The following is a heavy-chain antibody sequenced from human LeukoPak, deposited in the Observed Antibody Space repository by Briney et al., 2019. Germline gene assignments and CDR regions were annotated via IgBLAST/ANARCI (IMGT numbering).Heavy chain of an antibody. V-gene: IGHV3-30*18. J-gene: IGHJ4*02. CDR3: ENPYCSSTSCLDY. D-gene: IGHD2-2*01. CDR2: ISYDGSNK. Sequence: PGRSLRLSCAASGFTFSSYGMHWVRQAPGKGLEWVAVISYDGSNKYYADSVKGRFTISRDKSKNTLYLQMNRLRAEDTAVYYCENPYCSSTSCLDYWGQGTLVTVSS. CDR1: GFTFSSYG.